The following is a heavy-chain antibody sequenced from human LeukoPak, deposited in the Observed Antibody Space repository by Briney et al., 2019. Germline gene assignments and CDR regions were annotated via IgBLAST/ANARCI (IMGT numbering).Heavy chain of an antibody. J-gene: IGHJ4*02. CDR2: INHSRST. Sequence: SETLSLTCAVYGGSFSGYYWSWIRQPPGKGLEWIGEINHSRSTNYNPSLKSRVTISVDTSKNQFSLKLSSVTAADTAVYYCARGEVFDYWGQGTLVTVSS. CDR3: ARGEVFDY. CDR1: GGSFSGYY. V-gene: IGHV4-34*01.